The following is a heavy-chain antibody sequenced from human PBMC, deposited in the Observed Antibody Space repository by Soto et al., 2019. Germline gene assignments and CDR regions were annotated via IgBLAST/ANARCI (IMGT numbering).Heavy chain of an antibody. CDR1: GGTFSSYA. V-gene: IGHV1-69*13. CDR2: IIPIFGTA. Sequence: SVKVSGKASGGTFSSYAISWVRQAPGQGLEWMGGIIPIFGTANYAQKFQGRVTITADESTSTAYMELSSLRSEDTAVYYCARDPTTIAAAGYHYYYGMDVSGQVTPVTVSS. D-gene: IGHD6-13*01. CDR3: ARDPTTIAAAGYHYYYGMDV. J-gene: IGHJ6*02.